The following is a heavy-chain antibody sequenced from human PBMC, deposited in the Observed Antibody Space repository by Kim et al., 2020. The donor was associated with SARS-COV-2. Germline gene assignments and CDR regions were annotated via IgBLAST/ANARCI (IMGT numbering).Heavy chain of an antibody. J-gene: IGHJ4*02. V-gene: IGHV2-70*01. Sequence: KYYSTSLKTRLTISKDTYKNQVVLTMTNMDPVDTATYYCARMSASIVAADYWGQGTLVTVSS. CDR3: ARMSASIVAADY. D-gene: IGHD6-13*01. CDR2: K.